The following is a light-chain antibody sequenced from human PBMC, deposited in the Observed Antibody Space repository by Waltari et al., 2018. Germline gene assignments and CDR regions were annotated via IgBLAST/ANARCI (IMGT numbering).Light chain of an antibody. J-gene: IGLJ3*02. Sequence: QAGLTQPPSVSKGMRQTATLTCSGNRNNVGNQGAAWLQQYKGHPPKLLSYRNNNRPSGISERFSASRSGNTASLTITGLQPEDEADYYCSAWDSSLSARVFGGGTRLTVL. V-gene: IGLV10-54*04. CDR3: SAWDSSLSARV. CDR1: RNNVGNQG. CDR2: RNN.